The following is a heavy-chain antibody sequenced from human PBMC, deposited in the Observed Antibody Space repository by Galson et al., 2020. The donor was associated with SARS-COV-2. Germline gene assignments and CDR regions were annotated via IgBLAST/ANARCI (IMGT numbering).Heavy chain of an antibody. D-gene: IGHD6-19*01. CDR3: ARSPGIAVARTFDY. J-gene: IGHJ4*02. Sequence: SQTLSLTCAISGDSVSSNSAAWNWIRQPPSRGLEWLGRTYYRSKWYSDYAVSVKSRITINADTSKNQFSLQLNSVIPEDTALYYCARSPGIAVARTFDYWGQGTLVIVSS. V-gene: IGHV6-1*01. CDR1: GDSVSSNSAA. CDR2: TYYRSKWYS.